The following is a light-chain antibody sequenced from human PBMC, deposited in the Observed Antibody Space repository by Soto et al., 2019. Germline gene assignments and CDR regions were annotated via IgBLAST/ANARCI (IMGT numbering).Light chain of an antibody. CDR1: QSVTSNY. J-gene: IGKJ5*01. CDR2: GAS. CDR3: QQYGNLPIT. Sequence: EIVLTQSPGTLSLSPGERATLSCRASQSVTSNYLAWYQQKPGQAPRLLIYGASSRATGIPDRFSGSGSGTDFTLTISRLEPEDFEVYYCQQYGNLPITFGQGTRLEIK. V-gene: IGKV3-20*01.